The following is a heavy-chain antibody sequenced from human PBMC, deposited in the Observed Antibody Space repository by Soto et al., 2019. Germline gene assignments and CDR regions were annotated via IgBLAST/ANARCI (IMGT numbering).Heavy chain of an antibody. CDR3: ARGEGITIFGVVTRFDP. J-gene: IGHJ5*02. Sequence: ASVKVSCKASGYTFTSYAMHWVRQAPGQRLEWMGWINAYNGNTKYSQKLQGRVTMTRDTSTSTAYMELRSLRSDDTAVYYCARGEGITIFGVVTRFDPWGQGTLVTVSS. D-gene: IGHD3-3*01. V-gene: IGHV1-3*01. CDR2: INAYNGNT. CDR1: GYTFTSYA.